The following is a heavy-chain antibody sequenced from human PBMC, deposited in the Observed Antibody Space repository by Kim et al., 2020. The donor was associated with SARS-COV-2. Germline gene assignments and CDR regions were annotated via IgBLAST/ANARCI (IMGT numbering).Heavy chain of an antibody. D-gene: IGHD4-17*01. Sequence: ANYAQKFQGRVTITADKTTTTAYMELSSLRSEDTAVYYCARDLYGDGVDYWGQGTLVTVSS. J-gene: IGHJ4*02. V-gene: IGHV1-69*04. CDR2: A. CDR3: ARDLYGDGVDY.